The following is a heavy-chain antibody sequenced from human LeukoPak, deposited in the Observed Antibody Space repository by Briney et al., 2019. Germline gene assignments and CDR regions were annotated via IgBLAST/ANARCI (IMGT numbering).Heavy chain of an antibody. CDR2: IYTSGST. J-gene: IGHJ5*02. CDR3: ARTSFGIYQLGWFDP. CDR1: GGSISSGSYY. V-gene: IGHV4-61*02. Sequence: SQTLSLTCTVSGGSISSGSYYWSWIRQPAGKGLEWIGRIYTSGSTNYNPPLKSRVTISVDTSKNQFPLKLRSVTDADTAVYYCARTSFGIYQLGWFDPWGQGTLVTASS. D-gene: IGHD3-10*01.